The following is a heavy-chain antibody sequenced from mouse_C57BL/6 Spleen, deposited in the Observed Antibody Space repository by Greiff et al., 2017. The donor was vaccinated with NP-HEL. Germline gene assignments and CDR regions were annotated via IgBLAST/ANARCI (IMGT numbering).Heavy chain of an antibody. Sequence: EVKLQESGPELVKPGASVKIPCKASGYTFTDYNMDWVKQSHGKSLEWIGDINPNNGGTIYNQKFKGKATLTVDKSSSTAYMELRSLTSEDTAVYYCARLGLRDYAMGYWGQGTSVTVSS. V-gene: IGHV1-18*01. D-gene: IGHD1-1*01. CDR2: INPNNGGT. J-gene: IGHJ4*01. CDR1: GYTFTDYN. CDR3: ARLGLRDYAMGY.